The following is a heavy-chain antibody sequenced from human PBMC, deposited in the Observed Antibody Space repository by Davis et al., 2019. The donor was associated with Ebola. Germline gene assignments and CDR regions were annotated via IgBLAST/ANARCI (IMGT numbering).Heavy chain of an antibody. D-gene: IGHD4-17*01. CDR2: ISWNSGSI. CDR1: GFTFDDYA. Sequence: SLKISCAASGFTFDDYAMHWVRQAPGKGLEWVSGISWNSGSIGYADSVKGRFTISRDNSKNTLYLQMNSLRAEDTAVYYCAKDGSYGDYEFYYYYGMDVWGQGTTVTVSS. CDR3: AKDGSYGDYEFYYYYGMDV. V-gene: IGHV3-9*01. J-gene: IGHJ6*02.